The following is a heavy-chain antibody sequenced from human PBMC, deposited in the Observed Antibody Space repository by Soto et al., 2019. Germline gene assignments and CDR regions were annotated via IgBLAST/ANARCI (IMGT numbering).Heavy chain of an antibody. CDR1: GDSISSYY. CDR2: IYYSGST. V-gene: IGHV4-59*08. CDR3: ARQGGWLHALDS. J-gene: IGHJ4*02. Sequence: QVQLQESGPGLVKPSETLSLTCTVSGDSISSYYWSWIRQPPGKGLEWIGYIYYSGSTKYNPSLKRRVTMSVDTSKNQFSLKLSSMNAADTAVYYCARQGGWLHALDSWCQGTLVTVSS. D-gene: IGHD5-12*01.